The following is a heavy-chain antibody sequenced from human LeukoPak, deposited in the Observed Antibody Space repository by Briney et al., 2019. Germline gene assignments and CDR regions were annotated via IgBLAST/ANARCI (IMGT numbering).Heavy chain of an antibody. J-gene: IGHJ4*02. CDR3: AREPTYYYGSGSYFSGDY. D-gene: IGHD3-10*01. Sequence: SVNVSCKASGGTFSSYAISWVRQAPGQGLEWMGGIIPIFGTANYAQKFQGRVTITADKSTSTAYTELSSLRSEDTAVYYCAREPTYYYGSGSYFSGDYWGQGTLVTVSS. CDR1: GGTFSSYA. CDR2: IIPIFGTA. V-gene: IGHV1-69*06.